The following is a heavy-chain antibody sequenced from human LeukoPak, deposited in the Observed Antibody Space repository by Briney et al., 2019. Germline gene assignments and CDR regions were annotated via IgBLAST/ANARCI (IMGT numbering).Heavy chain of an antibody. CDR2: IKQDGSEK. D-gene: IGHD5/OR15-5a*01. CDR3: LKSTVSTGSDT. J-gene: IGHJ5*02. Sequence: PGGSLRLSCAASGFTFSSYWMSWVRQAPGKGLEWVANIKQDGSEKYYVDSVKGRFTISRDNAKNSLYLQVNSLRAEDTAVHYCLKSTVSTGSDTWGQGTLVTVSS. V-gene: IGHV3-7*03. CDR1: GFTFSSYW.